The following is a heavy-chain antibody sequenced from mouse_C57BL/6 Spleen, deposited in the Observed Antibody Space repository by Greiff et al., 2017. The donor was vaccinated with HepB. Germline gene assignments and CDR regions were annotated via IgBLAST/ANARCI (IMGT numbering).Heavy chain of an antibody. CDR2: IDPSDSYT. V-gene: IGHV1-59*01. Sequence: QVQLQQPGAELVRPGTSVKLSCKASGYTFTSYWMHWVKQRPGQGLEWIGVIDPSDSYTNYNQKFKGKATLTVDTSSSPAYMQLSSLTSVDSAVYYCARSGGYYPYWYFDVWGKGTTVTVSS. CDR3: ARSGGYYPYWYFDV. D-gene: IGHD2-3*01. J-gene: IGHJ1*03. CDR1: GYTFTSYW.